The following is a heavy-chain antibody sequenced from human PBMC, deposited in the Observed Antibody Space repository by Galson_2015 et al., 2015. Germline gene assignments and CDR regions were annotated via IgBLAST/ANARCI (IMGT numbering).Heavy chain of an antibody. V-gene: IGHV3-74*01. D-gene: IGHD5/OR15-5a*01. CDR2: INSDGSST. J-gene: IGHJ4*02. CDR1: GLTFSSYW. Sequence: SLRLSCAASGLTFSSYWMHWVRQAPGKGLEWVSRINSDGSSTSYADSVKGRITISRDNAKKTLYLQMNSLRAEDSAMYYCARDSFAVYATFDYCGQGTLVTVSS. CDR3: ARDSFAVYATFDY.